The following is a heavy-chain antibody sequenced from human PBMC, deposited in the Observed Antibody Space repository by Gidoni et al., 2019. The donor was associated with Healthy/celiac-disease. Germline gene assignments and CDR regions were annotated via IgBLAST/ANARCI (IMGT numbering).Heavy chain of an antibody. CDR3: ARGGGDIVLMVYATSFDY. CDR2: INHSGST. D-gene: IGHD2-8*01. V-gene: IGHV4-34*01. Sequence: QVQLQQWGAGLLKPSETLSLTCAVYGGSFSGYYWSWIRQPPGKGLEWIGEINHSGSTNYNPSLKSRVTISVDTSKNQFSLKLSSVTAADTAVYYCARGGGDIVLMVYATSFDYWGQGTLVTVSS. CDR1: GGSFSGYY. J-gene: IGHJ4*02.